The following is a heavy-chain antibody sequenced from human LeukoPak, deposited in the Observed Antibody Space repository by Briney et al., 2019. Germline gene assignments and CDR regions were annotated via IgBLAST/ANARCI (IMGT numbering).Heavy chain of an antibody. CDR1: GYTFTSYD. CDR3: ARGKRDYDILTGYYYYYYGMDV. D-gene: IGHD3-9*01. V-gene: IGHV1-8*01. J-gene: IGHJ6*02. Sequence: ASVKVSCKASGYTFTSYDINWVRQATGQGLEWMGWMNPNSGNTGYAQKFQGRVTMTRNTSISTAYMELSSLRSEDTAVYYCARGKRDYDILTGYYYYYYGMDVWGQGTTVTVSS. CDR2: MNPNSGNT.